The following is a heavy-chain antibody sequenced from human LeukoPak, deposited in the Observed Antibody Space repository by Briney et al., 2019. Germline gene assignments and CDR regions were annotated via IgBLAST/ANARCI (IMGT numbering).Heavy chain of an antibody. D-gene: IGHD2-8*02. J-gene: IGHJ6*02. V-gene: IGHV3-33*01. CDR1: GFTFDTHG. CDR3: VRISCTGSRCKPYSYYDMDV. Sequence: GGALRLSCAASGFTFDTHGMHWVRQAPGKGLERVAVIWYDGSVKYYSDSVKGRFTISRDNSKNTLYLQMNSLRAEDTAVYYCVRISCTGSRCKPYSYYDMDVWGQGTTVTVSS. CDR2: IWYDGSVK.